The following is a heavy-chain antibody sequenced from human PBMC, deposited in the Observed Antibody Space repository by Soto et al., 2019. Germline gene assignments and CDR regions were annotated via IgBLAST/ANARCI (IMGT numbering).Heavy chain of an antibody. Sequence: QVQLVQSVAEVKKPGASVKVSCKASGYTFTSYDINWVRQATGQGLEWMGWMNPTSGNTGYAQKFQGRVTMTRNTSLSTAYMELCSLRSEGTAVYYCAREKTSYGMDVWGQGTTVTVSS. J-gene: IGHJ6*02. CDR3: AREKTSYGMDV. CDR1: GYTFTSYD. V-gene: IGHV1-8*01. CDR2: MNPTSGNT.